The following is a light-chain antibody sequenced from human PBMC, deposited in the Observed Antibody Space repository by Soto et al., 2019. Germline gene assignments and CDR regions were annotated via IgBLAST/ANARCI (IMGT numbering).Light chain of an antibody. J-gene: IGKJ2*01. CDR1: RNIGSW. Sequence: DIPMTQSPSTLSASIGDRVTITCRASRNIGSWLAWYQQKAGKAPNLLIYKASTLETGVPSKFSGSGSGRDFTLTISSLQPEDFATYYCQQYNGYPYTFGQGTKLEIK. V-gene: IGKV1-5*03. CDR2: KAS. CDR3: QQYNGYPYT.